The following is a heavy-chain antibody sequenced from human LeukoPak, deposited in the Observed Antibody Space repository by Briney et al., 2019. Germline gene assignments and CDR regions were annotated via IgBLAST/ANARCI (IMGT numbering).Heavy chain of an antibody. Sequence: GGSLRLSCAASGFTFSSHWMHWVRQAPGKGLVWVSRIESDGSTKMYADSVRGRFTISRDNAKNTLYLQMNSLRAEDTAVYYCAGEHRGAGATVDYWGQGILVTVSS. J-gene: IGHJ4*02. CDR2: IESDGSTK. V-gene: IGHV3-74*03. CDR3: AGEHRGAGATVDY. CDR1: GFTFSSHW. D-gene: IGHD1-26*01.